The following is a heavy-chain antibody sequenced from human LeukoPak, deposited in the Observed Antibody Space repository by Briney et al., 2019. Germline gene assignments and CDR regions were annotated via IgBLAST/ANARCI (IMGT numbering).Heavy chain of an antibody. V-gene: IGHV1-69*13. D-gene: IGHD5-18*01. CDR1: GGTFSSYA. CDR3: ARDRGTAMGYDY. Sequence: GASVKVSCKASGGTFSSYASSWVRQAPGQGLEWMGGIIPIFGTANYAQKFQGRVTITADESTSTAYMELSSLRSEDTAVYYCARDRGTAMGYDYWGQGTLVIVSS. CDR2: IIPIFGTA. J-gene: IGHJ4*02.